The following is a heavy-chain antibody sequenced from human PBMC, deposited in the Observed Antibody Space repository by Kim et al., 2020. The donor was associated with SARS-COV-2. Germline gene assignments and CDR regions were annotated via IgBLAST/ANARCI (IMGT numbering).Heavy chain of an antibody. V-gene: IGHV3-23*01. CDR1: GFTFSSYA. Sequence: GGSLRLSCAASGFTFSSYAMSWVRQAPGKGLEWVSAISGSGGSTYYADSVKGRFTISRDNSKNTLYLQMNSLRAEDTAVYYCAKDTNHDSSGYYYFDYWGQGTLVTVSS. D-gene: IGHD3-22*01. CDR2: ISGSGGST. J-gene: IGHJ4*02. CDR3: AKDTNHDSSGYYYFDY.